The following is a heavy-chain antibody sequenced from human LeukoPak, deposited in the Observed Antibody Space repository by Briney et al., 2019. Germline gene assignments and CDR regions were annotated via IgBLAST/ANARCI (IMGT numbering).Heavy chain of an antibody. Sequence: GRSLRLSCAVSGFTFSSYAMHWVRRAPGKGLEWVAVISYDGSNRYYADSVEGRFTISRDNSNNALFLQMNSLSAEDTAVYYCARGGRGVEMATIVNYWGQGTLVTVSS. CDR2: ISYDGSNR. CDR1: GFTFSSYA. J-gene: IGHJ4*02. CDR3: ARGGRGVEMATIVNY. D-gene: IGHD5-24*01. V-gene: IGHV3-30*04.